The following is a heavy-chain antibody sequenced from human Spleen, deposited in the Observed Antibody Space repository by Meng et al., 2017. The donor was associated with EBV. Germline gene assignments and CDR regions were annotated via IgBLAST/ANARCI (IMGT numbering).Heavy chain of an antibody. D-gene: IGHD6-25*01. CDR2: VYWDDDK. J-gene: IGHJ4*02. V-gene: IGHV2-5*02. CDR3: AHIIAAMPFNY. Sequence: QITLKESVPTLFKPTQTLTLTCNFSGFSLATTKMGVGWIRQPPGKALEWLALVYWDDDKRYNPSLKSRLTITKDNSKNQVVLTLTNLDPVDTATYFCAHIIAAMPFNYWGQGILVTVSS. CDR1: GFSLATTKMG.